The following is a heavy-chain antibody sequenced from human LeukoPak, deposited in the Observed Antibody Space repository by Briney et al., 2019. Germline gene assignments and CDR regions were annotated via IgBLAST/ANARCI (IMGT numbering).Heavy chain of an antibody. CDR3: ARVRPKDDAFGI. V-gene: IGHV1-18*01. CDR2: ISACNGNT. CDR1: GYTFTSYG. J-gene: IGHJ3*02. Sequence: ASVKVSCKASGYTFTSYGISWVRRAPGQGVEWMGWISACNGNTNYAQKSQGRVTMTTNTSTSTAHLGLRRLTSDDTAVYYCARVRPKDDAFGIWGKGTRVIVSS.